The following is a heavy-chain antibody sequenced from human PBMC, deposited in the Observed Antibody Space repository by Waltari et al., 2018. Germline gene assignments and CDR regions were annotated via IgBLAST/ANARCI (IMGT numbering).Heavy chain of an antibody. D-gene: IGHD2-2*01. CDR2: IYYSGST. CDR1: GGSISSGGYY. V-gene: IGHV4-31*03. Sequence: QVQLQESGPGLVKPSQTLSLTCTVSGGSISSGGYYWSWIRQHPGKGLEWIGYIYYSGSTYYNPSLKSRVTISVDTSKNQFSLKLSSVTAADTAVYYCARVVVPAAKVAYYFDYWGQGTLVTVSS. J-gene: IGHJ4*02. CDR3: ARVVVPAAKVAYYFDY.